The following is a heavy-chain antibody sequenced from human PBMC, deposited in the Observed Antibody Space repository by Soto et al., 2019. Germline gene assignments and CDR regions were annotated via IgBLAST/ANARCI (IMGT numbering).Heavy chain of an antibody. D-gene: IGHD2-21*01. Sequence: QVQLVESGGGVVQPGRSLRLSCAASGFTFSSYAMHWVRQAPGKGLEWVAVISYDGSNKYYADSVKGRFTISRDNSKNTLYLQMNSLSAEDTAVYYCARGMAHIVLYGMDVWGQGTTVTVSS. CDR1: GFTFSSYA. J-gene: IGHJ6*02. CDR2: ISYDGSNK. V-gene: IGHV3-30-3*01. CDR3: ARGMAHIVLYGMDV.